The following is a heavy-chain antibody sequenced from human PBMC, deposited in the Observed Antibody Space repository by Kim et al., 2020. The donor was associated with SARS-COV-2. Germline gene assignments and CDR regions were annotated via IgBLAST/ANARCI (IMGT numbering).Heavy chain of an antibody. CDR1: GGSISSGGYY. CDR3: ARDLRVVAATGHLRGMDV. J-gene: IGHJ6*02. V-gene: IGHV4-31*03. CDR2: IYYSGST. D-gene: IGHD2-15*01. Sequence: SETLSLTCTVSGGSISSGGYYWSWIRQHPGKGLEWIGYIYYSGSTYYNPSLKSRVTISVDTSKNQFSLKLSSVTAADTAVYYCARDLRVVAATGHLRGMDVWGHGTTVTVSS.